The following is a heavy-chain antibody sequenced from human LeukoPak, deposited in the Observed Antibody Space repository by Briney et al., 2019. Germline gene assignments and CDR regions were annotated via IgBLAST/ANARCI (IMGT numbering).Heavy chain of an antibody. CDR1: GYTFTCYY. CDR3: ARVLQYCSGGSCYSGVVRAFAI. Sequence: ASVKVSLQASGYTFTCYYMNWVRQAPGHGLEWMGWINPNSGGTNYAQKFQGRVTMTRDTSISTAYMELSRLRSDDTAVYYCARVLQYCSGGSCYSGVVRAFAIWGQGTMGTVSS. V-gene: IGHV1-2*02. J-gene: IGHJ3*02. CDR2: INPNSGGT. D-gene: IGHD2-15*01.